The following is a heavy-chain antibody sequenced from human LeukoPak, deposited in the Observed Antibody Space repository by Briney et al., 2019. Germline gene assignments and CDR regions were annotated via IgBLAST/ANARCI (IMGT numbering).Heavy chain of an antibody. Sequence: PGGSLRLSCAASGFTFSNYVMSWVRQASGKGLEWVSGISGSGDNTYYADSVKGRFTISRDNSKNTLYVQVNSLGTEDTAAYYCAKGSYYDSSGSFYFGYWGQGTLVTVSS. V-gene: IGHV3-23*01. J-gene: IGHJ4*02. CDR1: GFTFSNYV. CDR2: ISGSGDNT. CDR3: AKGSYYDSSGSFYFGY. D-gene: IGHD3-22*01.